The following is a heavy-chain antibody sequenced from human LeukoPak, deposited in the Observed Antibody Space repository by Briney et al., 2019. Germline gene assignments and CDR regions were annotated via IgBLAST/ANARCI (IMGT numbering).Heavy chain of an antibody. CDR3: ARDRTPLDRGYYYYYYMDV. Sequence: GASVKVSCKASGYTFTSYAMNWLRQAPGQGLEWMGWINTNTGNPTYAQGFTGRFVFSLDTSVSTAYLQISSLKAEDTAVYYCARDRTPLDRGYYYYYYMDVWGKGTTVTVSS. J-gene: IGHJ6*03. CDR2: INTNTGNP. D-gene: IGHD1-14*01. V-gene: IGHV7-4-1*02. CDR1: GYTFTSYA.